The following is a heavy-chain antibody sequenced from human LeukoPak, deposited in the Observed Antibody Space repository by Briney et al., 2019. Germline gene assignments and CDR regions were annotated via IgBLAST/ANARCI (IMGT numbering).Heavy chain of an antibody. CDR2: IVVGSGNT. V-gene: IGHV1-58*02. Sequence: GTSVKVSCKASGFTFTSSAMQWVRQARGQRLEWIGWIVVGSGNTNYAQKFQERVTITRHMSTSTAYMELSSLRSEDTAAYYCAAGYYDSSGYYPHAFDIWGQGTMVTVSS. CDR3: AAGYYDSSGYYPHAFDI. CDR1: GFTFTSSA. J-gene: IGHJ3*02. D-gene: IGHD3-22*01.